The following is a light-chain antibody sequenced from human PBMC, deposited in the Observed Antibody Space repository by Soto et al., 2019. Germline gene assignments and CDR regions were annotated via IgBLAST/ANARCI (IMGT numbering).Light chain of an antibody. J-gene: IGKJ1*01. V-gene: IGKV1-39*01. CDR2: AAS. Sequence: DIHMTQSPSSLSASMGDRVTITLRASQSISSYLNWYQQKPGKAPKLLIYAASSLQSGVPSRFSGSGSGTDFTLTISSLQPEDFATYYCQQSYSTPQTFGQGTKV. CDR1: QSISSY. CDR3: QQSYSTPQT.